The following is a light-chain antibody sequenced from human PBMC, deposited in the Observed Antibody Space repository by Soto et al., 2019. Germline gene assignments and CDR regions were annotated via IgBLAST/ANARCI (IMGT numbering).Light chain of an antibody. Sequence: QSVLAQPASVSGSPGPSITISCTGTSSDGGGYNYVSWYQQHPGKAPKLLIYEVSNRPAGVSHRFSGSKSGNTASLTISGLQAEDEAEYYCSSYTTSGSLFYVFGTGTKVTV. CDR1: SSDGGGYNY. CDR2: EVS. V-gene: IGLV2-14*01. J-gene: IGLJ1*01. CDR3: SSYTTSGSLFYV.